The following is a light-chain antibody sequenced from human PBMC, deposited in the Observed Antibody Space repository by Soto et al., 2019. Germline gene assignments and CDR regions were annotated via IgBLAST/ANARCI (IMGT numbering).Light chain of an antibody. V-gene: IGKV3-15*01. CDR2: GAS. CDR1: QNINTN. CDR3: QQYNEWPRT. Sequence: ETVMTQSPATLSVSPGERATLSCRASQNINTNLVWYQQKPGQAPRLVIFGASTRGTGISARFSGSGSGTEFTLTISSLQSEDFAVYYCQQYNEWPRTFGQGTKLEIK. J-gene: IGKJ2*01.